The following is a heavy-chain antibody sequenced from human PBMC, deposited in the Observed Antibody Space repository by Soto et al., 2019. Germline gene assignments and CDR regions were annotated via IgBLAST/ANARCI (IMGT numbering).Heavy chain of an antibody. J-gene: IGHJ5*01. CDR2: IYYSGST. Sequence: SETLSLTCTVSGVSISSYYWSWIRQPPGKGLEWIGYIYYSGSTNYNPSLKSRVTISVDTSKNQFSLKLSSVTAEDTAVYYCAKGPSEKYGTSWFDYWGQGTLVTVSS. D-gene: IGHD2-2*01. V-gene: IGHV4-59*12. CDR3: AKGPSEKYGTSWFDY. CDR1: GVSISSYY.